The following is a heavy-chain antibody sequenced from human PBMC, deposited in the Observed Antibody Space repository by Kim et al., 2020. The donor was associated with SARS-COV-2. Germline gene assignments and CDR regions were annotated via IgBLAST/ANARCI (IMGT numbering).Heavy chain of an antibody. J-gene: IGHJ4*02. Sequence: GGSLRLSCAASGFTFSRCSMSWVRQAPGKGLEWLSAIYADGGDTFYAESVKGRFTISRDNSKNTLYLQMNSLRAEDTAVYYCANPTKPGIEVVGGANWGQGTLVTVSS. D-gene: IGHD6-13*01. CDR2: IYADGGDT. CDR3: ANPTKPGIEVVGGAN. V-gene: IGHV3-23*01. CDR1: GFTFSRCS.